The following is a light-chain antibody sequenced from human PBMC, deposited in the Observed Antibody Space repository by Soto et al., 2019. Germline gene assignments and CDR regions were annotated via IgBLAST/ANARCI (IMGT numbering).Light chain of an antibody. CDR3: KQLNDFPIS. J-gene: IGKJ5*01. V-gene: IGKV1-9*01. Sequence: IQLTQSPSSLSASIGDRVTITCRASQGISSYLAWYQQKPGKAPKLLIYTASTLQTGVPSRFSGSGSGTDFTLTISSLQPEDFATYYCKQLNDFPISFGQGTRLDIK. CDR2: TAS. CDR1: QGISSY.